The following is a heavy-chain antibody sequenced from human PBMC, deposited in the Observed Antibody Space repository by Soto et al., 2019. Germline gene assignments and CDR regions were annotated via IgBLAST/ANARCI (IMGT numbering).Heavy chain of an antibody. V-gene: IGHV4-34*01. D-gene: IGHD5-18*01. CDR2: INHSGST. J-gene: IGHJ4*02. CDR1: GGSFSGYY. CDR3: ARTSRYSYGTFDY. Sequence: QVQLQQWGAGLLKPSETLSLTCAVYGGSFSGYYWSWIRQPPGKGLEWIGEINHSGSTNYNPSLKSRVIISVDTSKNQFSLKLSSVTAADTAVYYCARTSRYSYGTFDYWGQGTLVTVSS.